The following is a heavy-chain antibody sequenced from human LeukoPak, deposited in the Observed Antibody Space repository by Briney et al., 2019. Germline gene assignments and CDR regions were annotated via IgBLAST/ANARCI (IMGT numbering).Heavy chain of an antibody. V-gene: IGHV3-48*03. CDR3: ARGRFGSC. CDR1: GLTFSGYE. D-gene: IGHD6-13*01. J-gene: IGHJ1*01. Sequence: PGGSLRLSCTASGLTFSGYEMNWLRQAPGKGLEWVSYISSSGNSIYYAVSVKGRFTISRDNAKNSLYLQMNSLRAEDMAVYYCARGRFGSCWGQGTLVTVSS. CDR2: ISSSGNSI.